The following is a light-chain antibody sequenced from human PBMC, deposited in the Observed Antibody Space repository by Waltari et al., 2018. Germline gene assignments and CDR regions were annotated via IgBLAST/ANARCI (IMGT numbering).Light chain of an antibody. CDR1: SRDVGNSNV. CDR2: EAT. CDR3: CSYSRSGTFL. J-gene: IGLJ1*01. V-gene: IGLV2-23*01. Sequence: QSVLTQPASVSGSPGQSIPISCTGTSRDVGNSNVVSWYLQDPGKVPKLLIYEATMRPSGVSNRFSGSKSVNTAFLTVAGLRTEDEGDYYCCSYSRSGTFLFGTGTRVTVL.